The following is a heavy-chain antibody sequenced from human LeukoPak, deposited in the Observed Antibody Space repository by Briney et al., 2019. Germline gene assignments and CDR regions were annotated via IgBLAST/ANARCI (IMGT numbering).Heavy chain of an antibody. CDR3: ARSEAAGIYYFDY. J-gene: IGHJ4*02. CDR2: IYHSGST. Sequence: PSETLSLTCTVSGGSISSYYWSWIRQPPGKGLEWIGYIYHSGSTNYNPSLKSRVTISVDTSKNQFSLKLSSVTAADTAVYYCARSEAAGIYYFDYWGQGTLVTVSS. CDR1: GGSISSYY. V-gene: IGHV4-59*01. D-gene: IGHD6-13*01.